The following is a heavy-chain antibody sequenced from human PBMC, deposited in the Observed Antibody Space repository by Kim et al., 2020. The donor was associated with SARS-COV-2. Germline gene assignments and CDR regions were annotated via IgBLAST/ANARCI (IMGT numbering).Heavy chain of an antibody. CDR1: GGTFSSYA. J-gene: IGHJ6*02. V-gene: IGHV1-69*13. CDR3: ARDPPLVVVVQKYGMDV. Sequence: SVKVSCKASGGTFSSYAISWVRQAPGQGLEWMGGIIPIFGTANYAQKFQGRVTITADESTSTAYMELSSLRSEDTAVYYCARDPPLVVVVQKYGMDVWGQGTTVTVSS. D-gene: IGHD2-2*01. CDR2: IIPIFGTA.